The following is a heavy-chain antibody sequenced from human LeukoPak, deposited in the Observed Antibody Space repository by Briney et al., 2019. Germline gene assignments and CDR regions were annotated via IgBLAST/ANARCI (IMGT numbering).Heavy chain of an antibody. D-gene: IGHD6-13*01. CDR2: IYYSGTT. CDR1: GGSISSYY. J-gene: IGHJ4*02. V-gene: IGHV4-59*01. Sequence: PSGTLSLTCTVSGGSISSYYCSWIRQPPGKGLEWIGYIYYSGTTNYNPSLKSRVTISVDTSKNQFSLKLSSVTAADTAVYYCARGVYIAAAQYGYWGQGTLVTVSS. CDR3: ARGVYIAAAQYGY.